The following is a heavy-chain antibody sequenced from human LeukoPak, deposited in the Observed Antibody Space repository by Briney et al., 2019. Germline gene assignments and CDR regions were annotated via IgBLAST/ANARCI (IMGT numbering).Heavy chain of an antibody. Sequence: SEPLSLTCTASGGPISSYHWSWIRQPPGKGLEWIGYIYYSGSTNYNPSLKSRVTISVDTSKNQFSLKLSSVTAADTAVYYCARHSSSYYDFWSGPIWFDPWGQGTLVTVSS. D-gene: IGHD3-3*01. CDR1: GGPISSYH. V-gene: IGHV4-59*08. CDR2: IYYSGST. CDR3: ARHSSSYYDFWSGPIWFDP. J-gene: IGHJ5*02.